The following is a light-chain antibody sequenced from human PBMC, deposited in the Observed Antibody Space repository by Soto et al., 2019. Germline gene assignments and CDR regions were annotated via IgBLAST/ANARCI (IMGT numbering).Light chain of an antibody. CDR1: QSVNSNY. J-gene: IGKJ1*01. CDR2: GAS. V-gene: IGKV3-20*01. Sequence: EIVLTQSPGTLSLSPGERATLSCRASQSVNSNYLAWYRRKPGQAPSLLIYGASTRATGIPGRFSGSGSGTDFTLTITRLEPEDFAVYYCQQYGSLPPTFGQGTKVEIK. CDR3: QQYGSLPPT.